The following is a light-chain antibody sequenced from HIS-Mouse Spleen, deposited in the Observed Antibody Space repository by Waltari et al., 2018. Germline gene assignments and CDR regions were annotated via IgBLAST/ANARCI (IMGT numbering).Light chain of an antibody. CDR1: NIGRKS. CDR2: DDS. Sequence: SYVLTQPPSVSVAPGKTARITCGGNNIGRKSVHWYQQQPGQAPVLVVYDDSDRPSGIPERFSGSNSGNTATLTISRVEAGDEADYYCQVWDSSSDHPVVFGGGTKLTVL. J-gene: IGLJ2*01. V-gene: IGLV3-21*03. CDR3: QVWDSSSDHPVV.